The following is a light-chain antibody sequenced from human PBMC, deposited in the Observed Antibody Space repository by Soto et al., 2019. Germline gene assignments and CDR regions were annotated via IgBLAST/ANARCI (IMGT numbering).Light chain of an antibody. CDR3: QQYADSPVT. Sequence: EIVLTQSPGTLSLSPGERATLSCRASQSLTSSYLAWYQQKPGQAPSLLIYGASSRATGIPDRFSGSGSGTDFTLTITRLEPEHFAVYSCQQYADSPVTFGQGTTLEIK. CDR1: QSLTSSY. V-gene: IGKV3-20*01. CDR2: GAS. J-gene: IGKJ2*01.